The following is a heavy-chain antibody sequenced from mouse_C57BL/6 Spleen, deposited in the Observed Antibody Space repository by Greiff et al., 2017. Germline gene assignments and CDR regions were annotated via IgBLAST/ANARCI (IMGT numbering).Heavy chain of an antibody. V-gene: IGHV1-55*01. D-gene: IGHD1-1*01. CDR2: IYPGSGST. CDR3: ARGPGAVLRGGFAY. CDR1: GYTFTSYW. Sequence: QVQLQQPGAELVQPGASVKMSCKASGYTFTSYWITWVKQRPGQGLEWIGDIYPGSGSTNYNEKFKSKATLTVDTSSSTAYMQLSSLTSEDSAVYYCARGPGAVLRGGFAYWGQGTLVTVSA. J-gene: IGHJ3*01.